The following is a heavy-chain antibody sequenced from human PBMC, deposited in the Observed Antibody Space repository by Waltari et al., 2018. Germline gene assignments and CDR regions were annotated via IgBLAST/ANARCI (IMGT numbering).Heavy chain of an antibody. V-gene: IGHV5-10-1*03. Sequence: DAQLVQSGAEVKQPGESLKISCKAFGFNLTHYSITWVRQMPGKGLEWMGRIDPSDSYTNYRPSFEGHVTISADKSISTAYLQWGSLEASDTAIYYCARGATVDDYYGLDVWGQGTTLTVSS. CDR2: IDPSDSYT. CDR1: GFNLTHYS. D-gene: IGHD1-26*01. J-gene: IGHJ6*02. CDR3: ARGATVDDYYGLDV.